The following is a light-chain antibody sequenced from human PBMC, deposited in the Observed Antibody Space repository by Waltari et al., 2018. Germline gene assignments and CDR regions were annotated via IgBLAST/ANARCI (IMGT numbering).Light chain of an antibody. Sequence: QSVLTQPPSVSGTPGQRVTISCSGTTSNIGSNSVYWYQQLPGTAPKLLIYRNYRRPSWVPTRFSGSRSGTSASLAISGLQSEDEADYYCATWDDTLSGPRVFGGGTRLTVL. CDR2: RNY. V-gene: IGLV1-47*01. CDR3: ATWDDTLSGPRV. CDR1: TSNIGSNS. J-gene: IGLJ3*02.